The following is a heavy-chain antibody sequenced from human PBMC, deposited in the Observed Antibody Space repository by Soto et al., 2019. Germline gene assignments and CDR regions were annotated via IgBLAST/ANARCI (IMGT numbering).Heavy chain of an antibody. Sequence: QVQLMQSGAAVKKPGSSVKVSCKASGGTISTNVISWVRQAPGQGLEWMGEIMPIFAAPNNAQKFQGRLTITADTSTTTVYMERSSLTSEETAVYFCATGARYCSVGSCYPDDWGQGTLVIFSS. V-gene: IGHV1-69*06. CDR2: IMPIFAAP. D-gene: IGHD2-15*01. CDR3: ATGARYCSVGSCYPDD. J-gene: IGHJ4*02. CDR1: GGTISTNV.